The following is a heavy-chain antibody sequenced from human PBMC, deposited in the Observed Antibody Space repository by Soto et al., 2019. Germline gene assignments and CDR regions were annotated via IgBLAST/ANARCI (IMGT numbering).Heavy chain of an antibody. D-gene: IGHD6-13*01. V-gene: IGHV4-39*01. CDR2: ISYSGST. Sequence: PSETLSLTCSVSGDSISGCSCYWGWIRQPPGKGLEWIGSISYSGSTFSNPSLKSRVTISADTSTNQFSLKLSSVTAADTALYFCARHLEYSTSWYFWGQGALVTVSS. J-gene: IGHJ4*02. CDR1: GDSISGCSCY. CDR3: ARHLEYSTSWYF.